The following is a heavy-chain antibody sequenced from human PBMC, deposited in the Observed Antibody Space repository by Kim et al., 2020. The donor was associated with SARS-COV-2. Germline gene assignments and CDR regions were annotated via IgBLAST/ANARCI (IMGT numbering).Heavy chain of an antibody. D-gene: IGHD3-22*01. V-gene: IGHV4-31*02. CDR3: ARDPKIGDDFDV. J-gene: IGHJ3*01. Sequence: YYTPSLKSRITISMDTSKNQLSLILTSVTAADTAVYYCARDPKIGDDFDVWGQGTMVTVSS.